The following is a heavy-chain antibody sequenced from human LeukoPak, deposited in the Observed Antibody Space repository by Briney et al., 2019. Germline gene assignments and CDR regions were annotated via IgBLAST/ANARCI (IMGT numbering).Heavy chain of an antibody. CDR3: ARLGYGSGD. Sequence: PSVTLSLTCAVSGGSISSGGYSWSWIRQPPGKGLEWIGYIYHSGSTYYNPSLKSRVTISVDRSKNQFSLKLSSVTAADTAVYYCARLGYGSGDWGQGTLVTVSS. J-gene: IGHJ4*02. D-gene: IGHD3-10*01. CDR1: GGSISSGGYS. CDR2: IYHSGST. V-gene: IGHV4-30-2*01.